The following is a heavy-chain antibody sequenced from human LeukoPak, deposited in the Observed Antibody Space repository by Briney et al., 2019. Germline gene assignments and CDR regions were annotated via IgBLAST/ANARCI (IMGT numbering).Heavy chain of an antibody. D-gene: IGHD5-24*01. CDR1: GGSISSSNNY. CDR2: INYSGTT. J-gene: IGHJ4*02. CDR3: ARDGDGYNYADY. Sequence: SETLSLTCTVSGGSISSSNNYWGWIRQPPGKGLEWIGSINYSGTTYYNPSLTSRVTISVDTSKTQFSLKLRSVTAAATALYDCARDGDGYNYADYWGQGTLVIVSS. V-gene: IGHV4-39*07.